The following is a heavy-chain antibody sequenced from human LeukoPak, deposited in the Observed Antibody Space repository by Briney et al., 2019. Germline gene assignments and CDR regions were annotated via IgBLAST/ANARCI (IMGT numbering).Heavy chain of an antibody. CDR3: ARVPSEPYFDY. Sequence: SETLSLTCTVSGGSISSGSYYWSWIRQPAGKGLEWIGRIYTSGSTNYNPSLKSRVTISVDTSKNQFSLKLSSVTAADTAVYYCARVPSEPYFDYWGQGTLVTVSS. J-gene: IGHJ4*02. CDR2: IYTSGST. V-gene: IGHV4-61*02. CDR1: GGSISSGSYY.